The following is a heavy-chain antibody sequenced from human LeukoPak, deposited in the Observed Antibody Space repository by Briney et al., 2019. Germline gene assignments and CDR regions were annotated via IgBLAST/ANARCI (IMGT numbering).Heavy chain of an antibody. CDR1: GFTFSSHW. CDR3: AREYCSSTSCSRYYYYYMDV. Sequence: PGGSLRLSCTASGFTFSSHWMSWVRQAPGKGLEWVANIKQDGSGKYYVDSVKGRFTNSRDNAKNSLYLQMNSLRAEDTAVYYCAREYCSSTSCSRYYYYYMDVWGKGTTVTVSS. V-gene: IGHV3-7*01. D-gene: IGHD2-2*01. J-gene: IGHJ6*03. CDR2: IKQDGSGK.